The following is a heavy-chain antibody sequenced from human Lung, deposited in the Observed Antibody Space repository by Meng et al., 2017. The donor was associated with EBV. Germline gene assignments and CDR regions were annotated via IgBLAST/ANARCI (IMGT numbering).Heavy chain of an antibody. CDR3: AADPLLDDYGNSFDY. V-gene: IGHV4-31*03. D-gene: IGHD4-11*01. Sequence: QLKESGPGLVNHSPTLSLICTVLGGPISRGGHYWGWIRQHPEKCLEWTGYIYYSGSTYYKPSLKSRLTISVDTSKDQLSLRLSSVTAADTAVYYCAADPLLDDYGNSFDYWGQGTLVTVAS. CDR1: GGPISRGGHY. J-gene: IGHJ4*02. CDR2: IYYSGST.